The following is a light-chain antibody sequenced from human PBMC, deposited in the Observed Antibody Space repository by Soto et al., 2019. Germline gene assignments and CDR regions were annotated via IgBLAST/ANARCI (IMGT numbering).Light chain of an antibody. V-gene: IGLV1-40*01. Sequence: QSVLTQPPSVSGAPGQRVTISCTGNSSNIGAGYDVHWYQQLPGTAPKLLIYDNSNRPSGVPDRFSGSRSGTSVSLAITGLQAEDEAYYYCQSYDSSLSVMFGGGTKLTVL. CDR2: DNS. CDR1: SSNIGAGYD. J-gene: IGLJ3*02. CDR3: QSYDSSLSVM.